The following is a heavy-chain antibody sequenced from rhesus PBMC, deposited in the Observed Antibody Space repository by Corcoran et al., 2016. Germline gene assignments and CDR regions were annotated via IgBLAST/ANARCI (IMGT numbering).Heavy chain of an antibody. CDR3: ARSPPLAYFRFDV. Sequence: QVQLQESGPGLVKSSETLSLTCAVSGGSIRGYYWNWIRQSPGKGLEWIGVIGGGRGSTDYIPSLKSRVTISTDTSKNQFSLKLRSVTAADTAVYYCARSPPLAYFRFDVWGAGVLVTVSS. J-gene: IGHJ5-1*01. CDR2: IGGGRGST. D-gene: IGHD2-27*01. CDR1: GGSIRGYY. V-gene: IGHV4-165*02.